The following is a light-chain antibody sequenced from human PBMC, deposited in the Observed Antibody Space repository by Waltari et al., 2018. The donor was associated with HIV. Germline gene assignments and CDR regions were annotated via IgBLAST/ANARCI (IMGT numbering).Light chain of an antibody. Sequence: DIVMTQSPDSLAVSLGERATINCKSSQSVLYSSNNKNYLAWYQQKPGQPPKLLIYWASTRESGVPDQFSGSGSGTDFTLTISSLQAEDVAVYYCQQYSSTPRTFGQGTKVEIK. V-gene: IGKV4-1*01. CDR2: WAS. CDR3: QQYSSTPRT. CDR1: QSVLYSSNNKNY. J-gene: IGKJ1*01.